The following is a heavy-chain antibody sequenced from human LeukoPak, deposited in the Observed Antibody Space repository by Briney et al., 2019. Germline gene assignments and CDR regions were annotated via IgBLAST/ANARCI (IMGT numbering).Heavy chain of an antibody. Sequence: GGSLRLSCAASGFTFSNFAMSWVRQAPGKGLEWVSGNTGSGSTYYADSVKGRFTISRDNSKNTLFLQMNSLRAEDTAIYYCAKDLGGQQPHWGQGTLVTVSS. CDR2: NTGSGST. CDR1: GFTFSNFA. D-gene: IGHD6-13*01. J-gene: IGHJ4*02. CDR3: AKDLGGQQPH. V-gene: IGHV3-23*01.